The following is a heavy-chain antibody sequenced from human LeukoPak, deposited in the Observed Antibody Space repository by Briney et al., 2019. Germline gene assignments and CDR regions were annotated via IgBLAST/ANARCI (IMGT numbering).Heavy chain of an antibody. D-gene: IGHD3-10*01. Sequence: GGSLRLSCAASGFTFDDYAMHWVRQAPGKGLEWVSAISGSGGSTYYADSVKGRFTISRDNSKNTLYLQMNSLRAEDTAVYYCAKLSLTDYYGSGSIPYWGQGTLVTVSS. CDR2: ISGSGGST. V-gene: IGHV3-23*01. J-gene: IGHJ4*02. CDR3: AKLSLTDYYGSGSIPY. CDR1: GFTFDDYA.